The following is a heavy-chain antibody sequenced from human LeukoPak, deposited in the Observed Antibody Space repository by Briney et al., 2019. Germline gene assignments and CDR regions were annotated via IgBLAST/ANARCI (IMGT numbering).Heavy chain of an antibody. J-gene: IGHJ4*02. CDR3: ARAICSGGKCYFDY. Sequence: GGSLRLSCAASGFAVSSNYMSWVRQTPGKGLEWVSLIYSGGSTYYADSVKGRFTISRDNSKNTLCLQMNSLRAEDTAVYYCARAICSGGKCYFDYWGQGTLVTVSS. V-gene: IGHV3-53*01. CDR2: IYSGGST. CDR1: GFAVSSNY. D-gene: IGHD2-15*01.